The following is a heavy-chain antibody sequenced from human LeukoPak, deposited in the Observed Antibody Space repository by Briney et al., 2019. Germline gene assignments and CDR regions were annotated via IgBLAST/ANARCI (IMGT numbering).Heavy chain of an antibody. V-gene: IGHV4-59*01. CDR3: ASLVAGTTDTDY. D-gene: IGHD1-7*01. J-gene: IGHJ4*02. CDR1: GGSISSYY. CDR2: IYYSGST. Sequence: TSETLSLTCTVSGGSISSYYWSWIRQPPGKGLEWIGYIYYSGSTDYNPSLKSRVTISVDTSKNQFSLKLSSVTAADTAVYYCASLVAGTTDTDYRGQGTLVTVSS.